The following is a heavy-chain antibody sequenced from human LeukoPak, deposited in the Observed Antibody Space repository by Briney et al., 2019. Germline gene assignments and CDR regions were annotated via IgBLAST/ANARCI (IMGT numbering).Heavy chain of an antibody. D-gene: IGHD3-10*01. CDR1: GFTFSTYS. CDR2: ITSSSSTI. CDR3: ARCWFGELLDYYFDY. Sequence: PGGSLRLSCAASGFTFSTYSMNWVRQAPGKGLEWVSHITSSSSTISYADSVKGRFTISRDNAENSLYLQMNSLRAEDTAVYYCARCWFGELLDYYFDYWGQGTLVTVSS. J-gene: IGHJ4*02. V-gene: IGHV3-48*01.